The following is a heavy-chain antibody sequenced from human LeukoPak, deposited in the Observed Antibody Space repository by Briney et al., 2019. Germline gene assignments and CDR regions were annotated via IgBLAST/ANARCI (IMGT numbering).Heavy chain of an antibody. CDR2: IYHRGTT. CDR1: GYSISSGYF. Sequence: PSETLSLTCIVSGYSISSGYFWGWVRQPPGKDLEWIGSIYHRGTTHYNPSLKSRVTISVDTSKNQFSLKLSSVTAADTAVYYCARSWNWKGWFDPWGQGTLVTVSS. J-gene: IGHJ5*02. D-gene: IGHD1-1*01. V-gene: IGHV4-38-2*02. CDR3: ARSWNWKGWFDP.